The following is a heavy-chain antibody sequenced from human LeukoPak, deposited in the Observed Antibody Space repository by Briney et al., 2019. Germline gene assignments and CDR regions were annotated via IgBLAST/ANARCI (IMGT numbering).Heavy chain of an antibody. V-gene: IGHV4-59*01. J-gene: IGHJ4*02. CDR1: GGSISTYY. Sequence: PSETLSLTCTASGGSISTYYWSWIRQPPGKGLEWIGYIYYSGNTNYNPSPRSRVTISIDTSKNQFSLRLSSVTAADTAVYYCARVGSWTFDYWGQGTLVTVSS. D-gene: IGHD3/OR15-3a*01. CDR2: IYYSGNT. CDR3: ARVGSWTFDY.